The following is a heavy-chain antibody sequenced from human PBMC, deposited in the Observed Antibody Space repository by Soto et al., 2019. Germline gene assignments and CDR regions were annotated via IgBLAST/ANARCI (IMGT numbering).Heavy chain of an antibody. J-gene: IGHJ4*02. CDR2: IDPSDSYT. D-gene: IGHD3-10*01. CDR1: GYSFTTYW. CDR3: ARDYGSRSYMEFDC. V-gene: IGHV5-10-1*01. Sequence: ESLKISCKGSGYSFTTYWINWVRQMPGKGLEWMGRIDPSDSYTNYSPSFQGHVTISADKSISTAYLQWSSLKASDTAMYYCARDYGSRSYMEFDCWGQGTLVTVS.